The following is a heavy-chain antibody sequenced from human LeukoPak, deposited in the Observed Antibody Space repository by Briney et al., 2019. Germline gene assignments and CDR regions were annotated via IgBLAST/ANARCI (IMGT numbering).Heavy chain of an antibody. CDR1: GFTVGNNY. V-gene: IGHV3-21*01. J-gene: IGHJ6*03. D-gene: IGHD3-9*01. CDR2: ISSSSSYI. Sequence: GGSLRLSCAASGFTVGNNYMNWVRQAPGKGLEWVSSISSSSSYIYYADSVKGRFTISRDNAKNSLYLQMNSLRAEDTAVYYCARDGYDILTGYYATSYYYYYYMDVWGKGTTVTVSS. CDR3: ARDGYDILTGYYATSYYYYYYMDV.